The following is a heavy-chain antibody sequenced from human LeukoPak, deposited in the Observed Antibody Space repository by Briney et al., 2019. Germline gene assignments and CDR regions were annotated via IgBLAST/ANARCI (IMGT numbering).Heavy chain of an antibody. Sequence: GGSLRLSCAASGFTFDDYGMSWVRQAPGKGLEWVSGINWSGGSTGYADSVKGRFTISRDNAKNSLYLQMTSLRAEDTALLYCARVGTSYGAFDMWGQGTMVTVSS. CDR3: ARVGTSYGAFDM. CDR1: GFTFDDYG. J-gene: IGHJ3*02. D-gene: IGHD1-26*01. V-gene: IGHV3-20*04. CDR2: INWSGGST.